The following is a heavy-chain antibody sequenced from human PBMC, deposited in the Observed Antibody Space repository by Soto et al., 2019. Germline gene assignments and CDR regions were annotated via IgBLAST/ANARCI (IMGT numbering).Heavy chain of an antibody. Sequence: GGSLRLSCAASGFNFGPFWMHWVRQAPGKGLVWVSHINGDGNTIVYADSVRGRFTISRDNAKSTLFLQMNSLRVEDTAVYYCARDREYPDPFDIWGQGTMVTVSS. V-gene: IGHV3-74*01. CDR1: GFNFGPFW. CDR3: ARDREYPDPFDI. D-gene: IGHD3-10*01. CDR2: INGDGNTI. J-gene: IGHJ3*02.